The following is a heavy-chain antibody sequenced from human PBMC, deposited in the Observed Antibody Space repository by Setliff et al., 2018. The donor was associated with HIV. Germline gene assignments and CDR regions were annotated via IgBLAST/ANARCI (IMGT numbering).Heavy chain of an antibody. J-gene: IGHJ5*02. D-gene: IGHD2-8*01. CDR2: MNTNSGNT. CDR3: ARTGKLMVYPFDP. Sequence: ASVKVSCKASGYTFTSYGISWVRQATGQGPEWIGWMNTNSGNTGYAQKFQVRVTMTRNTSISTAYMELSSLRSDDTAVYYCARTGKLMVYPFDPWGQGILVTVSS. V-gene: IGHV1-8*02. CDR1: GYTFTSYG.